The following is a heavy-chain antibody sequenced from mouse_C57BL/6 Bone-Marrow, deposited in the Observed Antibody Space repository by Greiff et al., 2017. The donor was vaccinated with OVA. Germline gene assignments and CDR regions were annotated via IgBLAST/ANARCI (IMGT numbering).Heavy chain of an antibody. D-gene: IGHD2-3*01. CDR2: IDPANGNT. J-gene: IGHJ3*01. CDR1: GFHIKNTY. V-gene: IGHV14-3*01. CDR3: ARRWLLGAY. Sequence: VQLQQSVAELVRPGASVKLSCTASGFHIKNTYMHWVKQRPEQGLEWIGRIDPANGNTKYAPKFQGQATITADTYSNTDYLQLSSLTSEDTAIYYCARRWLLGAYWGQGTLVTVSA.